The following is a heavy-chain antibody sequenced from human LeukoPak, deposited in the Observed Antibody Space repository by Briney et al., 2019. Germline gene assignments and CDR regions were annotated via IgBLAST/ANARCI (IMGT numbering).Heavy chain of an antibody. J-gene: IGHJ5*02. V-gene: IGHV3-74*01. CDR3: ARDGVEFYNWFDP. CDR1: GFSFSNYW. D-gene: IGHD2-8*01. CDR2: INSDGSST. Sequence: GGSLRLSCAASGFSFSNYWMHWVRQAPGKGLAWVSRINSDGSSTTYADSVKGRFTISRDNAKNTLYLQMNSLRAEDTAVYYCARDGVEFYNWFDPWGQGTLVTVSS.